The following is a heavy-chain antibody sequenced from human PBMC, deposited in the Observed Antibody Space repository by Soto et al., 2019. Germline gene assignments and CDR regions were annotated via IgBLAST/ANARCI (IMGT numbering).Heavy chain of an antibody. V-gene: IGHV4-30-4*08. CDR1: GSSTRSGDHL. Sequence: QVQLQESDPGLVTPSQTLSLTCSVSGSSTRSGDHLWSWIRQPPGKGLEWIGYIFFSGTTHYNPSLASRVRLSIDTSRNQCSMKLRSVTAADTAVYFCARKRVYGVIPPFYYFGMDVWGHGTTVIVSS. CDR3: ARKRVYGVIPPFYYFGMDV. CDR2: IFFSGTT. J-gene: IGHJ6*02. D-gene: IGHD3-3*01.